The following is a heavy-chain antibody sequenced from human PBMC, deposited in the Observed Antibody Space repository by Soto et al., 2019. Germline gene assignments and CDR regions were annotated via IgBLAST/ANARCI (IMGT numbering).Heavy chain of an antibody. CDR1: GYTFSNYE. Sequence: ASVKVSCKASGYTFSNYEINWVRQASGQGLEWMGRMNPNDGNTGYAQNFQGRVSMTRNTSINTAYMELSSLRSDDTAVYYCARGPMESGEWLLFGYWGQGALVTVSS. J-gene: IGHJ4*02. CDR3: ARGPMESGEWLLFGY. V-gene: IGHV1-8*01. D-gene: IGHD3-3*01. CDR2: MNPNDGNT.